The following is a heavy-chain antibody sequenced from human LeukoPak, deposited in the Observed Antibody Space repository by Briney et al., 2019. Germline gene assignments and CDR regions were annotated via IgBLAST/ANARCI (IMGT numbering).Heavy chain of an antibody. Sequence: PGGSLRLSCAASGFTFSSYSMNWVRQAPGKGLEWISYIRSSSRTIYYADSVKGRFTISRDNAKNSLYLQMNSLRAEDTAVYYCARVGDYDFWSGYNDYYMDVWGKGTTVTVSS. J-gene: IGHJ6*03. CDR3: ARVGDYDFWSGYNDYYMDV. D-gene: IGHD3-3*01. CDR2: IRSSSRTI. V-gene: IGHV3-48*01. CDR1: GFTFSSYS.